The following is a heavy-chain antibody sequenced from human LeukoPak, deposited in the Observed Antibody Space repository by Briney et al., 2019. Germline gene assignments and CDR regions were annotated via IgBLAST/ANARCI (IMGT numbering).Heavy chain of an antibody. CDR2: IYYSAST. J-gene: IGHJ4*02. Sequence: PSESLSLTCTVSGGSISSYYWSWIRQPPGKGLEWIGYIYYSASTNYNPSLKSRVTISVDTSKNQFSLKLSSVTAADTAVYYCARDLSPSYDSGVFDYWGQGNLVTVSS. V-gene: IGHV4-59*01. D-gene: IGHD3-22*01. CDR3: ARDLSPSYDSGVFDY. CDR1: GGSISSYY.